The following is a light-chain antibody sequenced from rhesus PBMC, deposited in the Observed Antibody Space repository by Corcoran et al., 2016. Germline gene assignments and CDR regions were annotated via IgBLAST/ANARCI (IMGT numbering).Light chain of an antibody. V-gene: IGKV2S20*01. Sequence: DIVMTQTPLSLPVTPGEPASISCRSSQSLLDSEDGNTYLAWYLQKPGQSPQPLIYEVSTRAAGFPDRCSGSGSDTEFTLKISRVEAEDVGVYYCMQGIEYPYSFGQGTKVEIK. J-gene: IGKJ2*01. CDR3: MQGIEYPYS. CDR2: EVS. CDR1: QSLLDSEDGNTY.